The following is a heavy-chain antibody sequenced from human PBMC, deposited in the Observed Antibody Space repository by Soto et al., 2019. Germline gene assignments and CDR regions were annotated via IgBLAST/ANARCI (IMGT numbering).Heavy chain of an antibody. D-gene: IGHD1-20*01. V-gene: IGHV1-2*04. CDR3: ARNGITGTFRAYLDYFDY. CDR1: GYTFTGYY. CDR2: INPNSGGT. J-gene: IGHJ4*02. Sequence: GASVKVSCKASGYTFTGYYMHWVRQAPGQGLEWMGWINPNSGGTNYAQKSQGWVTMTRDTSISTAYMELSRLRSDDTAVYYCARNGITGTFRAYLDYFDYWGQGTLVTVSS.